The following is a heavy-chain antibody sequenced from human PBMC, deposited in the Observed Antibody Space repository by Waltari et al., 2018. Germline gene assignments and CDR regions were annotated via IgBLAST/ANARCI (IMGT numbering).Heavy chain of an antibody. CDR1: GYTLTELS. V-gene: IGHV1-24*01. CDR3: ATDQQLVSEGYYYYGMDV. J-gene: IGHJ6*02. Sequence: QVQLVQSGAEVKKPGASVKVSCKVSGYTLTELSMHWVRQAPGKGLEWMGGVAPEDGETSDAQKFQGGVTRTEETSTDTAYMELSSRRSEDTAVYYCATDQQLVSEGYYYYGMDVWGQGTTVTVSS. D-gene: IGHD6-6*01. CDR2: VAPEDGET.